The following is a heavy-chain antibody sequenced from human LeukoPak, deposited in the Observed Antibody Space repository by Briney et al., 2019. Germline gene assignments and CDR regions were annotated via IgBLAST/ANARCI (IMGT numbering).Heavy chain of an antibody. D-gene: IGHD3-3*01. CDR1: GGSISSHY. V-gene: IGHV4-59*11. CDR2: IYYRGST. Sequence: SETLSLTCTVSGGSISSHYWSWIRQPPGKGLEWIGYIYYRGSTNYNPSLKSRVTISVDTSKNQFSLKLSSVTAADTAVYYCARGLLNYYYDFWSGYYGGYFDYWGQGTLVTVSS. J-gene: IGHJ4*02. CDR3: ARGLLNYYYDFWSGYYGGYFDY.